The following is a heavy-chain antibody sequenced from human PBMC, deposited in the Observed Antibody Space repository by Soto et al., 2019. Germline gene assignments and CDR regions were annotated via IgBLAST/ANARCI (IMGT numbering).Heavy chain of an antibody. CDR1: GFSLTSNAVG. CDR2: IYWDDDN. CDR3: AHGSGWLFDF. J-gene: IGHJ4*02. D-gene: IGHD6-19*01. Sequence: QITLKESGPTLVKPTQTLTLTCTFSGFSLTSNAVGVGWFRQPPGKALEWLALIYWDDDNHYSPSLKSRLTFTKDTSKNQMVLIMTTMDPVDTATYYCAHGSGWLFDFWGQGTLVTVSS. V-gene: IGHV2-5*02.